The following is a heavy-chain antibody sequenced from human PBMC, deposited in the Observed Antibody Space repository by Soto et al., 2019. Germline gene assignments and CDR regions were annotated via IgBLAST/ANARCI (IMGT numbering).Heavy chain of an antibody. CDR2: ISGSGGST. CDR1: GFTCSSYA. J-gene: IGHJ4*02. D-gene: IGHD6-19*01. Sequence: AGGSLRLSCAASGFTCSSYAMSWVRQAPGKGLEWVSAISGSGGSTYYADSVKGRFTISRDNSKNTLYLQMNSLRAEDTAVYYCAKACCSGWYDFDYWGQGTLVTVSS. CDR3: AKACCSGWYDFDY. V-gene: IGHV3-23*01.